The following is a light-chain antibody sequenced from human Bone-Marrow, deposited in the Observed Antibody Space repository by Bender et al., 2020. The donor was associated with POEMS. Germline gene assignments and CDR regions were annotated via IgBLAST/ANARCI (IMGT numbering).Light chain of an antibody. Sequence: QSALTQPPSASGSPGQSVTISCTGTTSDVGRYDYVSWYQHHPDKVPTLIIYDVNSRPSGVCGRFSGSKSDNAPSVSISGLRPNDEAEYFCCTYTSARTDVFGTGTGVSVL. CDR1: TSDVGRYDY. CDR3: CTYTSARTDV. J-gene: IGLJ1*01. CDR2: DVN. V-gene: IGLV2-14*03.